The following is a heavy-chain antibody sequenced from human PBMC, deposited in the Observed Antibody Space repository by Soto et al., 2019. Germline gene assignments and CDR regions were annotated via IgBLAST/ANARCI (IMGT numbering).Heavy chain of an antibody. D-gene: IGHD3-10*01. CDR1: GYTFTSYD. J-gene: IGHJ4*02. Sequence: QVQLVQSGAEVKKPGASVKVSCKASGYTFTSYDINWVRQATGQGLEWMGWMNPNSGNTGYAQKFQGRVTMTRNTSISTAYMELSSLRSEDTAVYYCARVRTMVRGGPAPFGYWGQGTLVTVSS. CDR2: MNPNSGNT. CDR3: ARVRTMVRGGPAPFGY. V-gene: IGHV1-8*01.